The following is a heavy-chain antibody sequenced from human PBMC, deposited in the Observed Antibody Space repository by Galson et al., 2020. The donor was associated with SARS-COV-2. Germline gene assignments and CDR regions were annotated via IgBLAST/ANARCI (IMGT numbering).Heavy chain of an antibody. CDR1: GYSFTSYW. J-gene: IGHJ3*02. CDR3: ARQNYYDSIGDPDLLDAFDI. V-gene: IGHV5-10-1*01. CDR2: IDPSDYYT. Sequence: KIRESLKISCQGSGYSFTSYWISWVRQMPGKGLEWMGRIDPSDYYTNYSPSLQGHVTISADKSISTAYLQWSSLKASDTAMYYCARQNYYDSIGDPDLLDAFDIGGQKTMFTFSP. D-gene: IGHD3-22*01.